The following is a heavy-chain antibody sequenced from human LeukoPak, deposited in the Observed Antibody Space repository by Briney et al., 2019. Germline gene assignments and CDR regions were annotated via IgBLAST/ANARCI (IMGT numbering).Heavy chain of an antibody. CDR2: IIPIFGTA. V-gene: IGHV1-69*13. Sequence: ASVKVSCKASGGTFGSYAISWVRQAPGQGLEWMGGIIPIFGTANYAQKFQGRVTITADESTSTAYMELSSLRSEDTAVYYCAHARSGYSGYGLWHFDYWGQGTLVTVSS. CDR1: GGTFGSYA. J-gene: IGHJ4*02. D-gene: IGHD5-12*01. CDR3: AHARSGYSGYGLWHFDY.